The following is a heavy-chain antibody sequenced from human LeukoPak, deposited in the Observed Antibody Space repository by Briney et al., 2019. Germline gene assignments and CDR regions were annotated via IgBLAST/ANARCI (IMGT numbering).Heavy chain of an antibody. CDR2: IYYSGST. CDR1: GGSISSYY. CDR3: ARDDYYDSSAIFDY. D-gene: IGHD3-22*01. Sequence: SETLSLTCTVSGGSISSYYWSWIRQPPGKGLEWIGYIYYSGSTNCNPSLKSRVTISLDTSKNQFSLKLSSVTAADAAVYYCARDDYYDSSAIFDYWGQGTLVTVSS. J-gene: IGHJ4*02. V-gene: IGHV4-59*01.